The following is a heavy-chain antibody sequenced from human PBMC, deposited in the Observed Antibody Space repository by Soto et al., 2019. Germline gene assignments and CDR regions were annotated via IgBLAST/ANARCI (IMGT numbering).Heavy chain of an antibody. V-gene: IGHV3-23*01. CDR1: GFTFSSYA. D-gene: IGHD3-16*01. CDR3: AREGHPEPNQWGDAFDI. CDR2: ISGSGSTT. J-gene: IGHJ3*02. Sequence: GGSLRLSCAASGFTFSSYAMSWVRQAPGKGLEWVSAISGSGSTTYYADSVKGRFTISRDNAKNTLYLQMNSLRAEDTAVYYCAREGHPEPNQWGDAFDIWGQGTMVTVSS.